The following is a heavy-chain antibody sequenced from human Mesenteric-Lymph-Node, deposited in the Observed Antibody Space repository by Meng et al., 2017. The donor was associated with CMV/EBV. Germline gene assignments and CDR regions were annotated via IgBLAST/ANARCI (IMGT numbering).Heavy chain of an antibody. Sequence: GGSLRLSCAASGFTFSSYAMHWVRQAPAKGLEWVAVISYDGSNKYYADSVKGRFTISRDNSKNTLYLQMNSLRAEDTAVYYCASDFLGLGDYWGQGTLVTVSS. V-gene: IGHV3-30-3*01. CDR3: ASDFLGLGDY. D-gene: IGHD3-16*01. CDR1: GFTFSSYA. J-gene: IGHJ4*02. CDR2: ISYDGSNK.